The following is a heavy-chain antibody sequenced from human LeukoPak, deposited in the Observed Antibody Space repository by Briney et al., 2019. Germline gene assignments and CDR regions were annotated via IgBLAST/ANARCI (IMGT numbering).Heavy chain of an antibody. CDR2: IYSGGST. D-gene: IGHD3-3*01. CDR3: ARDLLEWYFDY. V-gene: IGHV3-66*01. J-gene: IGHJ4*02. Sequence: PGGSLRHSCAASGLTVSSTYMSWVRQTPGKGLEWVSVIYSGGSTYYADSVKGKFTISRDNSKNTLYLQMNSLRAEDTAVYYCARDLLEWYFDYWGQGTLVTVSS. CDR1: GLTVSSTY.